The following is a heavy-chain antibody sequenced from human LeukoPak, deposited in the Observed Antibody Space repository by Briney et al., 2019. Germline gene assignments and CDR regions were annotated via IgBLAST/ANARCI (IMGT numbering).Heavy chain of an antibody. Sequence: PGGSLRLSCAASGMTFSSHWMSWVRQAPGKGLEWVSSISSSSSYIYYADSVKGRFTISRDNAKNSLYLQMSSLRVEDTAVYYCTRDPRHFDSCGQGTLVTVSS. J-gene: IGHJ5*01. CDR1: GMTFSSHW. D-gene: IGHD6-6*01. CDR2: ISSSSSYI. CDR3: TRDPRHFDS. V-gene: IGHV3-21*01.